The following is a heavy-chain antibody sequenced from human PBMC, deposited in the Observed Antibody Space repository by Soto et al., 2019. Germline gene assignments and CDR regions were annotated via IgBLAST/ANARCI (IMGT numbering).Heavy chain of an antibody. CDR3: ARVGSSGWSPDY. CDR2: IFYSGST. V-gene: IGHV4-59*11. D-gene: IGHD6-19*01. CDR1: GGSISGHY. J-gene: IGHJ4*02. Sequence: PSETLSLTCTVSGGSISGHYWTWLRQPPGKGLEWIGYIFYSGSTNYNPSLKSRVTISVDTSKNQFSLKLSSVTAADTAVYYCARVGSSGWSPDYWGPGTLVTVSS.